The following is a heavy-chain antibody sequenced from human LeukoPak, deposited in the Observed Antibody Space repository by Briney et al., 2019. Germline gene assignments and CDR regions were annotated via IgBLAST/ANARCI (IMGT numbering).Heavy chain of an antibody. D-gene: IGHD3-3*01. V-gene: IGHV4-39*01. J-gene: IGHJ4*02. CDR1: GGSISSSSYS. CDR2: IYYSGTT. Sequence: SETLSLTCTVSGGSISSSSYSWRWIRQPPGTGLEWIGSIYYSGTTYYNPSLKSRVTISVDTSKIQFSLKLSSVAATDTAVYFCARLRFDFWSGYTHPYFDYWGQGTLVTVSS. CDR3: ARLRFDFWSGYTHPYFDY.